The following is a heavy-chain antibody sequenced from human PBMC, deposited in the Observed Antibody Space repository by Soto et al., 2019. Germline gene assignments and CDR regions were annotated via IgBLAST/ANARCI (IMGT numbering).Heavy chain of an antibody. D-gene: IGHD4-17*01. CDR2: ISGYNGNT. Sequence: QGHLVQSGAEVKKPGASVTVSCKASGYTFTNYGISWVRQAPGQGLEWMGWISGYNGNTKYAPKFQGRVTLTSDTSTSTAYRQLRSLRADDTAVYYCARDMGVNDNCDYGDYGGQGTLVTVSS. J-gene: IGHJ4*02. CDR3: ARDMGVNDNCDYGDY. V-gene: IGHV1-18*01. CDR1: GYTFTNYG.